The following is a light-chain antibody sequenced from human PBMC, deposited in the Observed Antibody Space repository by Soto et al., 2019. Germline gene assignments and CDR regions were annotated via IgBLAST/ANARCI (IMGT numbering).Light chain of an antibody. CDR2: DAS. J-gene: IGKJ1*01. CDR3: QQRSNWPPET. Sequence: EIVLTQTPATLSLSPGERATLSCRASQSVSSYLAWYQRKPGQAPRLLIYDASTRATGVPARFSGSGSGTDFTLTISSLEPEDFAVYYCQQRSNWPPETFGQGTKVDIK. V-gene: IGKV3-11*01. CDR1: QSVSSY.